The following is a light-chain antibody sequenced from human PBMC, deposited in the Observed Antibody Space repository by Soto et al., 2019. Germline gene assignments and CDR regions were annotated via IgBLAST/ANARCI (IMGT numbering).Light chain of an antibody. Sequence: QSALTQPASVSGSAGQSITISCSGTMRDVGAYNLVSWYQQHPGTAPKLIIYEVRNRPSGISSRFSGSRSDNTASLTISGLQSEDEGDYYCSAYTASSTLVFGGGTKLTVL. CDR3: SAYTASSTLV. CDR1: MRDVGAYNL. CDR2: EVR. J-gene: IGLJ3*02. V-gene: IGLV2-14*01.